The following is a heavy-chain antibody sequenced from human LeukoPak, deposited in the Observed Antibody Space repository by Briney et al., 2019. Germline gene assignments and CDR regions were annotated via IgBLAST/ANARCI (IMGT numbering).Heavy chain of an antibody. CDR2: IYYSGST. J-gene: IGHJ4*02. V-gene: IGHV4-39*01. CDR1: GDFLSSGDYY. D-gene: IGHD4-17*01. CDR3: ARLCQVTTSAKFEY. Sequence: SETLSLTCTVSGDFLSSGDYYWGWLRQSPGKGLTWIGSIYYSGSTLYNASFESRVTMSVDTSKNQFSLKLRSVTAADTAVYYCARLCQVTTSAKFEYWGQGSLVTVSS.